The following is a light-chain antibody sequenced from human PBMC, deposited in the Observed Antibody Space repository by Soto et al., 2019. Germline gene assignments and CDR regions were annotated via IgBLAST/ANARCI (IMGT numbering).Light chain of an antibody. V-gene: IGKV3D-15*01. CDR2: DAS. CDR1: QSVSSY. CDR3: QQYNNWPWT. Sequence: ESVLTQSPATLSVSPGERATLSCRASQSVSSYLAWYQQKPGQAPRLLIYDASNRATGIPARFSGSGSGTDFTLTINSLQSEDFAVYYCQQYNNWPWTFGQGTKVDI. J-gene: IGKJ1*01.